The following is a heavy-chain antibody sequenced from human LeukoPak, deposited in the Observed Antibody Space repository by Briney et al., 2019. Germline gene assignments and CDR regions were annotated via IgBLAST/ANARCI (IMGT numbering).Heavy chain of an antibody. CDR1: GFTFSSYA. V-gene: IGHV3-7*03. Sequence: PGGSLRLSCAASGFTFSSYAMSWVRHVPGKGLEWVANIKKDGSETYYVDSVKGRFTISRDNAKNSLYLQMNSLRAEDTAMYYCARGRYSGTTYYFDYWGQGTLVTVSS. CDR3: ARGRYSGTTYYFDY. J-gene: IGHJ4*02. CDR2: IKKDGSET. D-gene: IGHD5-12*01.